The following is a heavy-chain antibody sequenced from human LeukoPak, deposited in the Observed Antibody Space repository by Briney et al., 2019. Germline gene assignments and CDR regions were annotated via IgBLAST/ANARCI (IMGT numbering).Heavy chain of an antibody. J-gene: IGHJ4*02. Sequence: PSETLSLTCTVSGGSISSSSYYWGWLRQPPGKGLECIGSIYYSGSTYYNPSLKSRVTISVDTSKNQFSLKLSSVTAADTAVYYCASCPWFGEDVGYWGQGTLVTVSS. CDR3: ASCPWFGEDVGY. V-gene: IGHV4-39*07. CDR1: GGSISSSSYY. D-gene: IGHD3-10*01. CDR2: IYYSGST.